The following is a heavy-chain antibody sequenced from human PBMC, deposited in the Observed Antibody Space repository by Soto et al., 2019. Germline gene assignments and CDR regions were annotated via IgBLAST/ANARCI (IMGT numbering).Heavy chain of an antibody. CDR1: GGSISSGGYS. CDR3: ARGHPFGR. D-gene: IGHD3-3*01. J-gene: IGHJ4*02. Sequence: SETLSLTCAVSGGSISSGGYSWGWIRQPPGKGLEWIGYIYHSGSTYYNPSLKSRVTISVDRSKNQFSLKLSSVTAADTAMYYCARGHPFGRWGQGTLVTVSS. V-gene: IGHV4-30-2*01. CDR2: IYHSGST.